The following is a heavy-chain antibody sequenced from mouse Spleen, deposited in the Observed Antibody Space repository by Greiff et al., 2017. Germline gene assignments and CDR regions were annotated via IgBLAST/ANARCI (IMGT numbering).Heavy chain of an antibody. V-gene: IGHV2-2*01. CDR1: GFSLTSYG. CDR3: ATYYYGSRYYAMDY. Sequence: QVQLKQPGPGLVQPSQSLSITCTVSGFSLTSYGVHWVRQSPGKGLEWLGVIWSGGSTDYNAAFISRLSISKDNSKSQVFFKMNSLQADDTAIYYCATYYYGSRYYAMDYWGQGTSVTVSS. CDR2: IWSGGST. J-gene: IGHJ4*01. D-gene: IGHD1-1*01.